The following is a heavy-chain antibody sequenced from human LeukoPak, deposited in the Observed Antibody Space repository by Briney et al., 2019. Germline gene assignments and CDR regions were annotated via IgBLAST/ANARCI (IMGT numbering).Heavy chain of an antibody. CDR2: INHSGST. D-gene: IGHD3-16*01. CDR3: ARYGGYYFDY. Sequence: TSETLSLTCAVYGGSFSGYYWSWIRQPPGKGLEWIGEINHSGSTNYNPSLKSRVTISVDTSKNQFSLKLSSVTAADTAVYYCARYGGYYFDYWGQGTLVTVSS. J-gene: IGHJ4*02. V-gene: IGHV4-34*01. CDR1: GGSFSGYY.